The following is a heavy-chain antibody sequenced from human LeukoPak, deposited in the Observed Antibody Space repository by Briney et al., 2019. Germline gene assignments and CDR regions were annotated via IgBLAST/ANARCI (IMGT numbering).Heavy chain of an antibody. V-gene: IGHV4-39*07. D-gene: IGHD3-16*01. CDR1: GGSISSSSYY. J-gene: IGHJ3*02. CDR2: IYHSGST. Sequence: PSETLSLTCTVSGGSISSSSYYWGWIRQPPGKGLEWIGEIYHSGSTNCNPSLKSRVTISVDKSKNQFSLKLTSVTAADTAVYYCASQTGEYDAFDIWGQGTMVTVSS. CDR3: ASQTGEYDAFDI.